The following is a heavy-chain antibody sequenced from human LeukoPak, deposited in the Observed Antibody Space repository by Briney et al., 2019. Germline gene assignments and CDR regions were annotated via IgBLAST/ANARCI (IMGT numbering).Heavy chain of an antibody. J-gene: IGHJ5*01. D-gene: IGHD3-3*01. CDR2: MFSDGTS. CDR1: GGSVSSNDYY. Sequence: SETLSLTCTVSGGSVSSNDYYWGWIRQPPGEGLEWIGSMFSDGTSYYNPSLRSRVTISVDTSKNQFSLKLSSVTAADTALYYCARHACITIFGGGVDSWGQGPLVTVSS. V-gene: IGHV4-39*01. CDR3: ARHACITIFGGGVDS.